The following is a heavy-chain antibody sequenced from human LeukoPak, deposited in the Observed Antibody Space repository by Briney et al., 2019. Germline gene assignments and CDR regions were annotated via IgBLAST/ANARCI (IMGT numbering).Heavy chain of an antibody. CDR1: GGSFSGYY. D-gene: IGHD3-22*01. CDR2: INHSGST. Sequence: SETLSLTCAVYGGSFSGYYWSWIRQPPGKGLEWIGEINHSGSTNYNPSLKSRVTISVDTSKDQFSLELSSVTSADTAVYYCATNMRVVEGAFDIWGQGTTVTVSS. V-gene: IGHV4-34*01. J-gene: IGHJ3*02. CDR3: ATNMRVVEGAFDI.